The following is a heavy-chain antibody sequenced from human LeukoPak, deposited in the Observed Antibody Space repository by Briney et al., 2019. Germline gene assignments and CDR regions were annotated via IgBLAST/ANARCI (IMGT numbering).Heavy chain of an antibody. Sequence: GGSLRLSCAASGFAFNTYLMSWVRQAPGQGLEWVSSISRSGGTTYHASSVRGQFTISRDNSKSTLYLQMTDLRPEDTAIYYCANFFGYWGQGTLVAVSS. D-gene: IGHD3-10*01. CDR2: ISRSGGTT. V-gene: IGHV3-23*01. CDR3: ANFFGY. CDR1: GFAFNTYL. J-gene: IGHJ4*02.